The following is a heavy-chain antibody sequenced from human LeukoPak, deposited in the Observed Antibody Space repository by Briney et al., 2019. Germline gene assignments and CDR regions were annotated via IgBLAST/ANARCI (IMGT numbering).Heavy chain of an antibody. CDR1: GFTLSSYG. CDR3: AKDAIHRKNFFDY. CDR2: ISYDGSNK. J-gene: IGHJ4*02. D-gene: IGHD2-2*01. V-gene: IGHV3-30*18. Sequence: GRSLRLSCAASGFTLSSYGMHWVRQAPGKGLEWVAVISYDGSNKYYADSVKGRFTISRDNSKNTLYLQMNSLRAEDTAVYYCAKDAIHRKNFFDYWGQGTLVTVSS.